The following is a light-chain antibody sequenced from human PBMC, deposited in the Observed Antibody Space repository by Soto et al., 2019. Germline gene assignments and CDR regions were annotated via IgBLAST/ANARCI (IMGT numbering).Light chain of an antibody. J-gene: IGLJ1*01. V-gene: IGLV2-14*01. CDR2: AVT. CDR1: SSDIGAYNY. CDR3: SSYTSSSTL. Sequence: QSALTQPASVSGSPGQSITISCTGTSSDIGAYNYVSWYQQHPGKAPKLMIYAVTDRPSGVSSRFSGSKSANTASLTISGRQAEDEADYYCSSYTSSSTLFGTGTKVTVL.